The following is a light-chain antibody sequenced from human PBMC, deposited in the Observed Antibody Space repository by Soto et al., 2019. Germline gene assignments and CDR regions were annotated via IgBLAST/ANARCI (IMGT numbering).Light chain of an antibody. CDR3: MQALQTPIT. J-gene: IGKJ5*01. CDR1: QSLLHSNGYNY. Sequence: DIVMTQSPLSLPVTPGEPASISCRPSQSLLHSNGYNYLDWYLQKPGQSPQLLIYLGSNRASGVPDRFSGSGSGTDFTLKISRVEAEDVGVYYCMQALQTPITFGQGTRLESK. CDR2: LGS. V-gene: IGKV2-28*01.